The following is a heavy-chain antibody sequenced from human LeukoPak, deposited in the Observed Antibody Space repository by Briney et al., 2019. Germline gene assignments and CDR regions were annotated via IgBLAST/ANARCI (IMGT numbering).Heavy chain of an antibody. D-gene: IGHD2-21*01. CDR2: INPNSGGT. Sequence: ASVKVSCKASGYAFTGYYMHWVRQAPGQGLEWMGWINPNSGGTNYAQKFQGRVTMTRDTSISTAYMELSRLRSDDTAVYYCARDKVNYSGEDYWGQGTLVTVSS. J-gene: IGHJ4*02. V-gene: IGHV1-2*02. CDR3: ARDKVNYSGEDY. CDR1: GYAFTGYY.